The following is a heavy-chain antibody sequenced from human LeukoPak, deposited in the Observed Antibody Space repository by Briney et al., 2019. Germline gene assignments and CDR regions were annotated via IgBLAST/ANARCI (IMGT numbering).Heavy chain of an antibody. J-gene: IGHJ6*03. CDR2: IIPIFGTA. V-gene: IGHV1-69*13. D-gene: IGHD6-6*01. CDR3: AREQGGVAARPEYYYYMDV. CDR1: GGTFSSYA. Sequence: ASVKVSCKASGGTFSSYAISWVRQAPGQGLEWMGGIIPIFGTANYAQKFQGRVTITADESTSTAYMELSSLRSEDTAVYYCAREQGGVAARPEYYYYMDVWGKGTTVTVSS.